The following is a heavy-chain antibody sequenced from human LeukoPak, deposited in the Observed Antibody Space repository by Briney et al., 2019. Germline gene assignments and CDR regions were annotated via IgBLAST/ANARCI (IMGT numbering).Heavy chain of an antibody. CDR1: GGTFSSYG. J-gene: IGHJ4*02. CDR2: ISAYNGNT. CDR3: ARRSISSWYDYFDS. V-gene: IGHV1-18*01. D-gene: IGHD6-13*01. Sequence: GASVKVSCKASGGTFSSYGISWVRQAPGQGLEWMGWISAYNGNTNYAQKLQGRVTMTTDTSTSTAYMELRSLRSDDTAVYYCARRSISSWYDYFDSWGPGTLVTVSS.